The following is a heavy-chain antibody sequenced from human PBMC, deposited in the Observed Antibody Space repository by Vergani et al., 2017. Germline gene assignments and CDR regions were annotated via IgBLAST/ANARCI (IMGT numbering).Heavy chain of an antibody. Sequence: QVQLVESGGGLVKPGGSLRLSCAASGFTFSDYYMRWIRQAPGKGLEWVSYISSSSSYTNYAVSVKGRFTISRDNAKNSLYVQMNSLRAEDTAVYYCARQASSRKNWFDPWGQGTLVTVSS. CDR1: GFTFSDYY. V-gene: IGHV3-11*05. J-gene: IGHJ5*02. CDR3: ARQASSRKNWFDP. D-gene: IGHD2-2*01. CDR2: ISSSSSYT.